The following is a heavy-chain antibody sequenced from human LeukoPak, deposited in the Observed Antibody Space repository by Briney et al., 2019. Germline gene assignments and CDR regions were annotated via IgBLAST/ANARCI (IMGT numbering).Heavy chain of an antibody. D-gene: IGHD2-2*01. CDR2: IYSGGST. V-gene: IGHV3-66*01. J-gene: IGHJ6*02. CDR3: ARERRRYCSSTSCYRGPYYYYGMDV. Sequence: GGSLRLSCAASGFTVSSNYMSWVRQAPGKGLEWVSVIYSGGSTYYADSVKGRFTISRANPKNTLYLQMNSLRAEDTAVYYCARERRRYCSSTSCYRGPYYYYGMDVWGQGTRVTVSS. CDR1: GFTVSSNY.